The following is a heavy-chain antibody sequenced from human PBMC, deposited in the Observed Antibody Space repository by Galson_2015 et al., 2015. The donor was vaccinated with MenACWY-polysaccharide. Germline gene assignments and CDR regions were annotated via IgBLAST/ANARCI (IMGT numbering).Heavy chain of an antibody. V-gene: IGHV6-1*01. D-gene: IGHD6-19*01. CDR1: GDSVSSNSAA. CDR3: TRSIHISGWGGDFES. CDR2: TYYRSRWYN. J-gene: IGHJ4*02. Sequence: CAISGDSVSSNSAAWNWIRQSPSRGLEWLGRTYYRSRWYNDYATSVKSRISIKADTPKNQFSLQLNSVTPEDTALYYCTRSIHISGWGGDFESWGQGTLVPVSS.